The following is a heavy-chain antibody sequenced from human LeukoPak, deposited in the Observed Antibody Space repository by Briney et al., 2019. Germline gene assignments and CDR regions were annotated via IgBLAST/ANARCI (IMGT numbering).Heavy chain of an antibody. D-gene: IGHD1-26*01. CDR1: GGSISSSNYY. J-gene: IGHJ4*02. Sequence: SETLSLTCTVSGGSISSSNYYWGWIRQPPGKGLEWIGSIYYSGSTYYNPSLKSQVTISVDTSKNQFSLKLSSVTAADTAVYYCARKVGATLGYWGQGTLVTVSS. CDR3: ARKVGATLGY. CDR2: IYYSGST. V-gene: IGHV4-39*01.